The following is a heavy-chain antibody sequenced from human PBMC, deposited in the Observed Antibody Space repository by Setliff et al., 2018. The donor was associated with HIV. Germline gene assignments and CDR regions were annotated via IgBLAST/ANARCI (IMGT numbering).Heavy chain of an antibody. CDR2: INHSGST. V-gene: IGHV4-34*01. J-gene: IGHJ5*02. Sequence: PSETLSLTCAVYGGSFSGYYWSWIRQPSGKGLEWIGEINHSGSTNYNPSLKSRVTISVDTSKNQFSLKLSSVTAADTAVYYCARTASALHWFDPWGQGTLVTVSS. D-gene: IGHD5-18*01. CDR1: GGSFSGYY. CDR3: ARTASALHWFDP.